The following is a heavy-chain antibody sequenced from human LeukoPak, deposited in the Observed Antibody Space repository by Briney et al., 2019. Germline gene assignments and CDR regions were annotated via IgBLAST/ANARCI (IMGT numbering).Heavy chain of an antibody. Sequence: PGTSLRLSCAASGFTFSSYGMHWVRQAPGKGLEWVAVIWYDGSNKYYADSVKGRFTISRDNSKNTLYLQMNSLRAEGTAVYYCAKDHSSSWSNLDYWGQGTLVTVSS. CDR2: IWYDGSNK. CDR1: GFTFSSYG. J-gene: IGHJ4*02. V-gene: IGHV3-33*06. CDR3: AKDHSSSWSNLDY. D-gene: IGHD6-13*01.